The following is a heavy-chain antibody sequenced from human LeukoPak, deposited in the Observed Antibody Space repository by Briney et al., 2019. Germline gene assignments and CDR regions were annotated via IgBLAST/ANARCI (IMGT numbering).Heavy chain of an antibody. CDR3: ARVKGEYYYDSSGYYPFDY. CDR2: ISSSSSYI. V-gene: IGHV3-21*01. Sequence: GGPLRLSCAASGFTFSSYSMNWVRQAPGKGLEWVSSISSSSSYIYYADSVKGRFTISRDNAKNSLYLQMNSLRAEDTAVYYCARVKGEYYYDSSGYYPFDYWGQGTLVTVSS. J-gene: IGHJ4*02. CDR1: GFTFSSYS. D-gene: IGHD3-22*01.